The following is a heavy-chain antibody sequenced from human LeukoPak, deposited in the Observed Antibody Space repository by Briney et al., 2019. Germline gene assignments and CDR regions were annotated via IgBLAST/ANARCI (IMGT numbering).Heavy chain of an antibody. V-gene: IGHV4-39*07. D-gene: IGHD5-24*01. CDR2: IYYSGYT. CDR3: ARVRGGYPDYYYYYMDV. J-gene: IGHJ6*03. Sequence: SETLSLTCTVSGGSISSSSYYWGWIRQPPGKGLEWIGSIYYSGYTYYNPSLKSRVTISVDTSKNQFSLKLSSVTAADTAVYYCARVRGGYPDYYYYYMDVWGKGTTVTVSS. CDR1: GGSISSSSYY.